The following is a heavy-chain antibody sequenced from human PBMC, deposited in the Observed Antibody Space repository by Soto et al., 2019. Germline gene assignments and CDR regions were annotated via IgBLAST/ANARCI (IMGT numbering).Heavy chain of an antibody. CDR3: ARESEDLTSNFDY. CDR1: GFTFTRYS. V-gene: IGHV3-21*06. CDR2: ISSTTNYI. J-gene: IGHJ4*02. Sequence: LRLSCAASGFTFTRYSMNWVRQAPLKGLEWVSSISSTTNYIYYGDSMKGRFTISRDNAKNSLYLEMNSLRAEDTAVYYCARESEDLTSNFDYWGQGTLVTVSS.